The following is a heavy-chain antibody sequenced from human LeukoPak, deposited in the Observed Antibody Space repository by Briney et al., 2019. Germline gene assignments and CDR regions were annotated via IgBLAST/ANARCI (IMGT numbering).Heavy chain of an antibody. CDR3: ARERGGQDWDFDL. V-gene: IGHV3-33*01. CDR1: GLNFNDYD. CDR2: IWDDGSNK. J-gene: IGHJ2*01. D-gene: IGHD3-10*01. Sequence: PGGSLRLSCAASGLNFNDYDMDWVRQAPGKGPEWVAVIWDDGSNKYYAESVKGRFTISRDISKNMLYLQMSSLRVEDTAVYYCARERGGQDWDFDLWGRGTLVTVSS.